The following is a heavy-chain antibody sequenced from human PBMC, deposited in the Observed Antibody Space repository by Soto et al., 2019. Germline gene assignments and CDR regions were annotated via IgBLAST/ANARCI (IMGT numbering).Heavy chain of an antibody. CDR2: ISAAGDP. V-gene: IGHV3-13*05. CDR1: GFTFRNYD. Sequence: EVQLVESGGGLVQPGGSLRLSCEASGFTFRNYDMHWVRQGTGKGLEWVSGISAAGDPDYADSVEGRFTISRENAQNSFFLQINSLRVGDTAVYYCARTDRDFYGLDVWCQGTTVIVSS. J-gene: IGHJ6*02. CDR3: ARTDRDFYGLDV.